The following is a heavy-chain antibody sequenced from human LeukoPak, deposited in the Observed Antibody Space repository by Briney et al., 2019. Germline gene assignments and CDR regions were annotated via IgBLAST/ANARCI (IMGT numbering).Heavy chain of an antibody. D-gene: IGHD1-26*01. CDR1: GYTFTGYY. Sequence: ASVKVSGKASGYTFTGYYIHWVRQAPGQGLEWMGWINPNSGGTNYAQKFQGRVTMTRDTSISTAYMELSRLRSDDTAVYYCARDRDSGSYGGAFDIWGQGTMVTVSS. CDR2: INPNSGGT. CDR3: ARDRDSGSYGGAFDI. V-gene: IGHV1-2*02. J-gene: IGHJ3*02.